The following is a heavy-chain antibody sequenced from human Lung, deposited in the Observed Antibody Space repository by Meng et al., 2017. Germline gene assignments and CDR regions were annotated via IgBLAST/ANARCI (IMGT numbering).Heavy chain of an antibody. V-gene: IGHV3-74*01. D-gene: IGHD5-18*01. J-gene: IGHJ4*02. CDR2: IVPDGSGT. CDR1: GFTFSSHW. CDR3: ARSGYSNGYDY. Sequence: GESLKISCVASGFTFSSHWMHWVRQAPGKGLVGVSRIVPDGSGTDFADSVKGRFTISRDHAKNTLYLQMNSLRVEDTAIYYCARSGYSNGYDYWGQGTLVTVSS.